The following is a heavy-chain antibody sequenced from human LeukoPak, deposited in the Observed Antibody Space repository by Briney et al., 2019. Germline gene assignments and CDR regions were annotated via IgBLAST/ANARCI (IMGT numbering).Heavy chain of an antibody. CDR3: AHRRSGERYFHY. D-gene: IGHD4-17*01. CDR2: IYWDDDK. Sequence: ESGPTLLKPTQPLTLTFTFSGFSLSTSGVGVGWIRQPPGKALEWLALIYWDDDKRYSPSLKSRLTITKDTSKNQVVLTMTNMDLVDTATYYCAHRRSGERYFHYWGQGTLVTVSS. V-gene: IGHV2-5*02. CDR1: GFSLSTSGVG. J-gene: IGHJ4*02.